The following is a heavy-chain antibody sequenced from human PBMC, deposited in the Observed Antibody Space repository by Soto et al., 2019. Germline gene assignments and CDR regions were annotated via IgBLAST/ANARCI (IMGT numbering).Heavy chain of an antibody. CDR1: GDSFKNYA. D-gene: IGHD5-18*01. CDR3: ARLDSTMMTFDY. Sequence: QVQLVQSGAEVKKPGSSVKISCKTSGDSFKNYAIDWVRQVPGQGLEWTGSIIPLFGTTNYARIFEGRVTITADKSTTTVYMELGSLRSEDTAVYYCARLDSTMMTFDYWGQGTLVTVSS. J-gene: IGHJ4*02. CDR2: IIPLFGTT. V-gene: IGHV1-69*06.